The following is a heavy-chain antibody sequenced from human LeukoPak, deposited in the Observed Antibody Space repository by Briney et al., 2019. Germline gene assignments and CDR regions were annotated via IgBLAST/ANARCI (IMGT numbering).Heavy chain of an antibody. CDR2: INHSGST. D-gene: IGHD5-12*01. CDR3: ARGRRNVDIVATILSPSSPYSSSWYFDY. Sequence: NPSETLSLTCAVYGGSFSGYYWSWIRQPPGKGLEWIGEINHSGSTNYNPSPKSRVTISVDTSKNQFSPKLSSVTAADTAVYYCARGRRNVDIVATILSPSSPYSSSWYFDYWGQGTLVTVSS. CDR1: GGSFSGYY. V-gene: IGHV4-34*01. J-gene: IGHJ4*02.